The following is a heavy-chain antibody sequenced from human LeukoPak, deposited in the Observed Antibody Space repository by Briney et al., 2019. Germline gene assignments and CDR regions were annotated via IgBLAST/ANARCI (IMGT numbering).Heavy chain of an antibody. CDR2: IIPIFGTA. J-gene: IGHJ5*02. CDR3: ARDGYYDILTGYYPNWFDP. CDR1: GGTFSSYA. V-gene: IGHV1-69*05. Sequence: SVKVSCKASGGTFSSYAISWVRQAPGQGLEWMGGIIPIFGTASYAQKFQGRVTITTDESTSTAYMELSSLRSEDTAVYYCARDGYYDILTGYYPNWFDPWGQGTLVTVSS. D-gene: IGHD3-9*01.